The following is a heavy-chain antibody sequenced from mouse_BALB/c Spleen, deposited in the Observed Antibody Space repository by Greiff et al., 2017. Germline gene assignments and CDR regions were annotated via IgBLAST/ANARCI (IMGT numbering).Heavy chain of an antibody. CDR3: ARVSTTATGAMDY. CDR1: GFSLTSYG. D-gene: IGHD1-2*01. J-gene: IGHJ4*01. CDR2: IWAGGST. Sequence: VQLQQSGPGLVAPSQSLSITCTVSGFSLTSYGVHWVRQPPGKGLEWLGVIWAGGSTNYNSALMSRLSISEDNSKSQVFLKMNSLQTDDTAMYYCARVSTTATGAMDYWGQGTSVTVSS. V-gene: IGHV2-9*02.